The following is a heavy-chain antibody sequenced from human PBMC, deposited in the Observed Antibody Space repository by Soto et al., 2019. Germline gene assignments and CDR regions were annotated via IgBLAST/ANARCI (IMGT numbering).Heavy chain of an antibody. J-gene: IGHJ3*02. V-gene: IGHV3-13*01. CDR3: AREALSGSGSRAFDI. CDR1: GFTFSSYD. Sequence: PGGSLRLSCAASGFTFSSYDMHWVRQATGKGLEWVSAIGTAGDTYYPGSVKGRFTISRENAKNSLYLQMNSLRAGDTAIYYCAREALSGSGSRAFDIWGQGTMVTVSS. D-gene: IGHD3-10*01. CDR2: IGTAGDT.